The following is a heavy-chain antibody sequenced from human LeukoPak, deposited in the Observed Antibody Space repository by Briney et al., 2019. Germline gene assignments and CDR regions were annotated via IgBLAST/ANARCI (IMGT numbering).Heavy chain of an antibody. CDR3: ARVRLHLGELSLAEFDY. CDR1: GGTFSSYA. CDR2: IIPIFGTA. J-gene: IGHJ4*02. D-gene: IGHD3-16*02. Sequence: GSTVKVSCKASGGTFSSYAISWVRQAPGQGLEWMGGIIPIFGTANYAQKFQGRVTITADESTSTAYMELSSLRSEDTAVYYCARVRLHLGELSLAEFDYWGQGTLVTASS. V-gene: IGHV1-69*01.